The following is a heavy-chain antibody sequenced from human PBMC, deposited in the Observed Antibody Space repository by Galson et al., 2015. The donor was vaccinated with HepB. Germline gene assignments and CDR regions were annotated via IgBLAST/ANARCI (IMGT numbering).Heavy chain of an antibody. J-gene: IGHJ4*02. CDR1: GFIFSSFG. Sequence: SLRLSCAASGFIFSSFGLHWVRQAPGKGLEWVTFISYDGSYKNYAGSVKGRFTISRDNSKNTLYLQMNSLRAVDTALYYCAKDREITMVRGVMMTYWGQGTLVTVSS. D-gene: IGHD3-10*01. CDR3: AKDREITMVRGVMMTY. V-gene: IGHV3-30*18. CDR2: ISYDGSYK.